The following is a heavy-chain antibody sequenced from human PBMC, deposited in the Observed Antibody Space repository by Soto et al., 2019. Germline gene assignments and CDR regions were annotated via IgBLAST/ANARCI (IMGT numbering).Heavy chain of an antibody. CDR1: GYTFTSYG. J-gene: IGHJ3*02. Sequence: QVQLVQSGAEVKKPGASVKVSCKASGYTFTSYGISWVRQAPGQGLEWMGWISAYNGNTNYAQKLQGRVTMTTDTSTSKAYMELRSLRSGDTGVYYCARGGYYDTTNEGDAFDIWGKGTMVTVSS. CDR2: ISAYNGNT. CDR3: ARGGYYDTTNEGDAFDI. D-gene: IGHD3-22*01. V-gene: IGHV1-18*01.